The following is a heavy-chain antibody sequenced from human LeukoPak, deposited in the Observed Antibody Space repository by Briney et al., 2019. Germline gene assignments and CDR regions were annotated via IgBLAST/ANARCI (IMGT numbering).Heavy chain of an antibody. V-gene: IGHV4-4*02. Sequence: SETLSITCAVSGGSISSTHWWNWVRQPPGKGLEWIGEIFHSGTTNYNPSLKSRVTISIDKSKNQFSLKLRSVTAADTAVYYCARDQWLLRGGDHDAFDIWGQGTMVTVSS. J-gene: IGHJ3*02. CDR3: ARDQWLLRGGDHDAFDI. CDR2: IFHSGTT. D-gene: IGHD6-19*01. CDR1: GGSISSTHW.